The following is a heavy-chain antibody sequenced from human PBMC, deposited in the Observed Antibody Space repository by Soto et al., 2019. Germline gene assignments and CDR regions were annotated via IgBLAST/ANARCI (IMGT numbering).Heavy chain of an antibody. CDR2: IYATGTT. D-gene: IGHD1-1*01. CDR1: GASISGFY. J-gene: IGHJ5*02. CDR3: VRDGTKTLRDWFDP. V-gene: IGHV4-4*07. Sequence: SSETLSLTCTVSGASISGFYWSWIRKSAGKGLEWIGRIYATGTTDYNPSLKSRVMMSVDTSKKQFSLKLRSVTAADTAVYYCVRDGTKTLRDWFDPWGQGMSVTVSS.